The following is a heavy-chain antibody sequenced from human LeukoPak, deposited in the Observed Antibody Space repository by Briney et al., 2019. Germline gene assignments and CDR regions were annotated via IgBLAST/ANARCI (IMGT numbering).Heavy chain of an antibody. V-gene: IGHV3-21*01. CDR3: ARVVYSSGGFDY. Sequence: GGSLRLSCAASGFTFSSYSMNWVRQAPGKGLEWASSISSSSSYIYYADSVKGRFTISRDNAKNSLYLQMNSLRAEDTAVYYCARVVYSSGGFDYWGQGTLVTVSS. D-gene: IGHD6-19*01. CDR2: ISSSSSYI. J-gene: IGHJ4*02. CDR1: GFTFSSYS.